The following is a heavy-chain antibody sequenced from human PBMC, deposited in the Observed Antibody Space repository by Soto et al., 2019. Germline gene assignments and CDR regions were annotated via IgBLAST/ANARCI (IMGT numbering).Heavy chain of an antibody. V-gene: IGHV1-58*01. CDR1: GFTLTSAD. Sequence: ASVKVSCKASGFTLTSADVQWVRQTRGQRLEWIGWIVGGSGSTNYAQQFQGRLAITRDMSTSTVYMELSSLRSEDTAVYYCAADWSNRPFDFWGQGTLVTVSS. J-gene: IGHJ4*02. CDR2: IVGGSGST. CDR3: AADWSNRPFDF. D-gene: IGHD3-3*01.